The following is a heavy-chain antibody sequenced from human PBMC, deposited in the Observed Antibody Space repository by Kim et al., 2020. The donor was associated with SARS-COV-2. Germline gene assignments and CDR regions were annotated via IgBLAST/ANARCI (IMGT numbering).Heavy chain of an antibody. CDR2: INHSGST. CDR1: CGSFSGYY. Sequence: SETLSLTCAVYCGSFSGYYWSWIRQPPGKGLEWIGEINHSGSTNYNPSLKSRVTISVDTSKNQFSLKLSSVTAADTAVYYCARGSRLLLWFGESSPRTRTNWFDPWGQGTLVTVSS. V-gene: IGHV4-34*01. D-gene: IGHD3-10*01. J-gene: IGHJ5*02. CDR3: ARGSRLLLWFGESSPRTRTNWFDP.